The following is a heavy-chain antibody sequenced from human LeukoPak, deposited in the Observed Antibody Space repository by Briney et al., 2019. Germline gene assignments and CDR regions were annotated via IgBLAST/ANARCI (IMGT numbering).Heavy chain of an antibody. CDR2: IYYSGST. D-gene: IGHD3-10*01. V-gene: IGHV4-39*01. CDR3: ARSGTTMVRGVMSFDY. J-gene: IGHJ4*02. Sequence: SETLSLTCTVSGGSISSSSYYWGWIRQPPGKGLEWIGSIYYSGSTYYNPSLKSRVTISVDTSKNQFSLKLSSVTAADTAVYYCARSGTTMVRGVMSFDYWGQGTLVTVFS. CDR1: GGSISSSSYY.